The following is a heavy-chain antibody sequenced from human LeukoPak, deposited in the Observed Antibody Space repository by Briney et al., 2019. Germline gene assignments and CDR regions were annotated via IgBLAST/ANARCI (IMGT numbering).Heavy chain of an antibody. J-gene: IGHJ3*02. V-gene: IGHV1-24*01. CDR3: AAYYCGGDCYFLDAFDI. Sequence: ASVKVSCKVSGYTLTESSMHWVRQAPGKGLEWMGGFDPEDGETIYAQKFQGRVTMTEDTSTDTAYMELGSLRSEDTAVYYCAAYYCGGDCYFLDAFDIWGQGTMVTVYS. CDR2: FDPEDGET. CDR1: GYTLTESS. D-gene: IGHD2-21*01.